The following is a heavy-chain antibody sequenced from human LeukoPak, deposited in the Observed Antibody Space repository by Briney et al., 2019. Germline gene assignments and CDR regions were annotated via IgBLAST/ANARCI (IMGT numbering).Heavy chain of an antibody. CDR2: ISGSADST. D-gene: IGHD2-15*01. J-gene: IGHJ2*01. V-gene: IGHV3-23*01. CDR1: GFTFSDYY. CDR3: AKTLKGVAARHWYFDL. Sequence: GGSLRLSCAASGFTFSDYYMSWIRQAPGKGLEWVSAISGSADSTYYADSVKGRFTISRDNSKNTLYLQMNSLRAEDTAVYYCAKTLKGVAARHWYFDLWGRGTLVTVSS.